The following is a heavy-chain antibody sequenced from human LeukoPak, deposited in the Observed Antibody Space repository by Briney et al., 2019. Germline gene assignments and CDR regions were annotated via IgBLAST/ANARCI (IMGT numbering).Heavy chain of an antibody. CDR2: ISGSGGST. CDR3: GKDVGERWLNWFDP. D-gene: IGHD6-19*01. Sequence: TGGSLRLSCAASGFTFSSYAMSWVRQALGKGLEWVSAISGSGGSTYYADSMKGQFTISRDNSKNTLYLQMNSLKAEDTAVYYCGKDVGERWLNWFDPWGQGTLVTVSS. V-gene: IGHV3-23*01. CDR1: GFTFSSYA. J-gene: IGHJ5*02.